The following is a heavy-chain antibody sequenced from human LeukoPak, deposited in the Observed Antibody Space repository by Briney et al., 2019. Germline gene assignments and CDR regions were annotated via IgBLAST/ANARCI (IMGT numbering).Heavy chain of an antibody. Sequence: PGGSLRLSCAASGFTVSSNYMSWVRQAPGKGLEWVSVIYSGGSTYYADSVKGRFTISRGNSKNTLYLQMNSLRAEDTAVYYCARIFRPYEFGEGGSSDYWGQGTLVTVSS. CDR2: IYSGGST. V-gene: IGHV3-66*02. J-gene: IGHJ4*02. D-gene: IGHD3-10*01. CDR3: ARIFRPYEFGEGGSSDY. CDR1: GFTVSSNY.